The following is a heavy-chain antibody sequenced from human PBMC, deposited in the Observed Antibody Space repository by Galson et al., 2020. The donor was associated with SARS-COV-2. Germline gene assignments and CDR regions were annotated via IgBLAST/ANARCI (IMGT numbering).Heavy chain of an antibody. Sequence: TGGSLRLSCAASGFTFSTYSMTWVRQAPGKGLEWVASISSGSKYIYHADSMEGRCTISRDNGKNSPYLEMNSLGAKDTAVYYCARKLRGATTDHCGQGTLITVSS. J-gene: IGHJ5*02. CDR2: ISSGSKYI. D-gene: IGHD1-26*01. CDR1: GFTFSTYS. V-gene: IGHV3-21*06. CDR3: ARKLRGATTDH.